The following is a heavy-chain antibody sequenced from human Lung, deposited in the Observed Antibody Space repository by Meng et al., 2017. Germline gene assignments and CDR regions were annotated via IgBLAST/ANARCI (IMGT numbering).Heavy chain of an antibody. CDR1: GFTFSSYS. D-gene: IGHD2-15*01. V-gene: IGHV3-21*01. Sequence: EVQLVESGGGLVKPGGSLRLSCAASGFTFSSYSMNWVRQAPGKGLEWVSSISSSSAYADSAKGRFTISRDNAKNSLYLQMNSLRAEDTAVYYCARGRVVVAATPLDYWGQGTLVTVSS. J-gene: IGHJ4*02. CDR3: ARGRVVVAATPLDY. CDR2: ISSSSA.